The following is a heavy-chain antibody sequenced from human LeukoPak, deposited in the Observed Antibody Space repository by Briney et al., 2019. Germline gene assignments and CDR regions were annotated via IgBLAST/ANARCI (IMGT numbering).Heavy chain of an antibody. CDR2: IGGSSGST. CDR3: AKDGYCSSTSCYLDYFDY. J-gene: IGHJ4*02. CDR1: GFTFSSYA. Sequence: GGSLRLSCAASGFTFSSYAMSWVRQAPGKGLEWVSTIGGSSGSTYYADSVKGRFTISRDNSKNTLYLQMNSLRAEDTAVYYCAKDGYCSSTSCYLDYFDYWGQGTLVTVSS. D-gene: IGHD2-2*03. V-gene: IGHV3-23*01.